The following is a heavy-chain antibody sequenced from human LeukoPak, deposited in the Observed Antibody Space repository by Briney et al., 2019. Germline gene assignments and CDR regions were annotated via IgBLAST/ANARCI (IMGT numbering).Heavy chain of an antibody. D-gene: IGHD2-2*02. CDR3: ARGGGCSSTSCYTDFDY. J-gene: IGHJ4*02. Sequence: GGSLSLSCAASGFTFSSYSMNWVRQAPGKGLEWVSSISSSSYIYYADSVKGRFTISRDNAKNSLYLQMNSLRAEDTAVYYCARGGGCSSTSCYTDFDYWGQGTLVTVSS. CDR1: GFTFSSYS. CDR2: ISSSSYI. V-gene: IGHV3-21*01.